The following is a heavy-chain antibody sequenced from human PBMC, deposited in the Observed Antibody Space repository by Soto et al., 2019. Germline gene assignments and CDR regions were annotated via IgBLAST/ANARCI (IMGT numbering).Heavy chain of an antibody. J-gene: IGHJ4*02. D-gene: IGHD1-26*01. CDR1: GYTFTTYY. CDR2: FVLEDVET. Sequence: ASVKVSCRASGYTFTTYYMHWVRQAPGQGLEWMGGFVLEDVETIYAQKFQGRVTMTEDTSTDTAYMELSSLRSEDTAVYYCAGGTYYFDYCGQGTLVTVSS. V-gene: IGHV1-24*01. CDR3: AGGTYYFDY.